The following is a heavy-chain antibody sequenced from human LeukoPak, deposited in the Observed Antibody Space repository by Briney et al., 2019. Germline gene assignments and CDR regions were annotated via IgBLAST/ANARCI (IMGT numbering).Heavy chain of an antibody. CDR1: GYTFTGYY. J-gene: IGHJ4*02. V-gene: IGHV1-2*02. CDR3: AAEDY. Sequence: GASVKVSCKASGYTFTGYYMHWVRQAPGQGLEWMGWINPNSGGTNYAQKFQERVTITRDMSTSTAYMELSSLRSEDTAVYYCAAEDYWGQGTLVTVSS. CDR2: INPNSGGT.